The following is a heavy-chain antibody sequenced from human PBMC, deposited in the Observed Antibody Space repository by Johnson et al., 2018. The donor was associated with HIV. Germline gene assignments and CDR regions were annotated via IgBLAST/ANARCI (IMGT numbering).Heavy chain of an antibody. D-gene: IGHD1-26*01. Sequence: QVHLVESGGGVVQPGRSLRLACAASGFTLSSYAMHWVRQAPGKGLEWVAVISYDGSIKYYADSVKGRFTISRDNAKDSLYLQMNSLRAGDTAVYYCARGRSGSYRAFDIWGQGTMVTVSS. CDR1: GFTLSSYA. CDR3: ARGRSGSYRAFDI. CDR2: ISYDGSIK. J-gene: IGHJ3*02. V-gene: IGHV3-30*04.